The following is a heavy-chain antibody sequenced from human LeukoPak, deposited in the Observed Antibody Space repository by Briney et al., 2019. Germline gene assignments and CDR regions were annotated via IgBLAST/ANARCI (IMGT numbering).Heavy chain of an antibody. CDR1: GYSFTSYW. J-gene: IGHJ4*02. Sequence: GESLKISCKGSGYSFTSYWIGWVRQMPGKGMEWMGIIYPGDSDTRYSPSFQGQDTISADKSISTAYLQWSSLKASDTAMYYCARRSPAYCGGDCYPDYWGQGTLVTVSS. V-gene: IGHV5-51*01. CDR2: IYPGDSDT. CDR3: ARRSPAYCGGDCYPDY. D-gene: IGHD2-21*02.